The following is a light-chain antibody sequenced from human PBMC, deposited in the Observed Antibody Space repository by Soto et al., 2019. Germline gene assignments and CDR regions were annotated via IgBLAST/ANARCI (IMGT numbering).Light chain of an antibody. CDR2: DAS. Sequence: VMTQSPAPVPVSPGEGATLSFRASQGIGSTLAWYRHKPGQTPRLLSYDASTRATGVPARFSGSGSGTDFTLTLNNLEPEDFAVYYSQQRSNWPILFGQGTRLEIK. CDR1: QGIGST. V-gene: IGKV3D-11*01. CDR3: QQRSNWPIL. J-gene: IGKJ5*01.